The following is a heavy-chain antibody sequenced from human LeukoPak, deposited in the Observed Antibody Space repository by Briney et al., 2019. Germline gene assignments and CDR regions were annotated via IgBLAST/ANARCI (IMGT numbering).Heavy chain of an antibody. D-gene: IGHD3-22*01. CDR2: IYYSGST. CDR1: GASISSYY. CDR3: ARQGTMIFDLDY. V-gene: IGHV4-59*08. J-gene: IGHJ4*02. Sequence: MPSETLSLTCTVSGASISSYYWSWLRQPPGKGLEWIGYIYYSGSTNYNPSLKSRVTISVDTSKNQFSLKLSSVTAADTAVYYCARQGTMIFDLDYWGQGTLVTVSS.